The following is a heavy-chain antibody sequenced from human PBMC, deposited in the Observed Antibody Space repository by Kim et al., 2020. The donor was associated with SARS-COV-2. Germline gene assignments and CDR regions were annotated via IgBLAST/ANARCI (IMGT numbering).Heavy chain of an antibody. CDR1: GFTFSSYS. D-gene: IGHD6-19*01. J-gene: IGHJ6*02. CDR3: ARGDLYSSGWYYYYYYYGMDV. CDR2: ISSSSSYI. Sequence: GSLRLSCAASGFTFSSYSMNWVRQAPGKGLEWVSSISSSSSYIYYADSVKGRFTISRDNAKNSLYLQMNSLRAEDTAVYYCARGDLYSSGWYYYYYYYGMDVWGQGTTVTVSS. V-gene: IGHV3-21*01.